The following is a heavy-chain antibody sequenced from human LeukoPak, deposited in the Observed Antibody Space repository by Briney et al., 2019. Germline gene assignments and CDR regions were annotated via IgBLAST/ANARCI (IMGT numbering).Heavy chain of an antibody. CDR3: ARSGSTGYSLDY. V-gene: IGHV1-2*02. Sequence: ASVKVSCKASGYSFTGYFIHWVRQAPGQGLEWMGCIDPNSGDTKYAQKFQGRVSMPRDTSTRTAYMELSRLRSDDAAVYFCARSGSTGYSLDYWGQGTLVTVSS. CDR2: IDPNSGDT. J-gene: IGHJ4*02. CDR1: GYSFTGYF. D-gene: IGHD3-22*01.